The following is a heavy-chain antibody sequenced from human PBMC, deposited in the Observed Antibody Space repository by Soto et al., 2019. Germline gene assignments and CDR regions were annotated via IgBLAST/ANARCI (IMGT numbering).Heavy chain of an antibody. D-gene: IGHD3-10*01. CDR2: INHSGST. V-gene: IGHV4-34*01. J-gene: IGHJ5*02. CDR1: GGSFSGYY. CDR3: ARGGLRGVTTRYNWFDP. Sequence: SETLSLTCAVYGGSFSGYYWSWIRQPPGKGLEWIGEINHSGSTNYNPSLKSRVTISVDTSKNQFSLKLSSVTAADTAVYYCARGGLRGVTTRYNWFDPWGQGTLVTVSS.